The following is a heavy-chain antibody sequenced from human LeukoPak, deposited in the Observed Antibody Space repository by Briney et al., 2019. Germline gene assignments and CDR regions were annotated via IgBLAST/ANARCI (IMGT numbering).Heavy chain of an antibody. D-gene: IGHD4-11*01. J-gene: IGHJ6*03. V-gene: IGHV4-39*02. CDR3: ARDVRYSTNFYCMDV. Sequence: SETLSLTCTVSGGSISSSSYYWGWIRQPPGKGLEWIGSIYYSGSTYYNPSLRSRVTISVDTSKNQFSLKLSSVTAADTAVYYCARDVRYSTNFYCMDVWGKGTAVTVSS. CDR2: IYYSGST. CDR1: GGSISSSSYY.